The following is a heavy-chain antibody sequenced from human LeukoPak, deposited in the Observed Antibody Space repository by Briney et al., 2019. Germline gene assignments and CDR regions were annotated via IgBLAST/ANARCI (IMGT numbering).Heavy chain of an antibody. V-gene: IGHV3-21*01. CDR2: ISSSSSCI. D-gene: IGHD1-26*01. Sequence: GGSLRLSCAASGFTFRSYSMNWVRQAPGKGLEWVSSISSSSSCIYYADAVKGRFTISRDNVKNLLYLQMNSLRAEDTAVYYCARGELWVSWGQGTLVTVSS. CDR3: ARGELWVS. CDR1: GFTFRSYS. J-gene: IGHJ5*02.